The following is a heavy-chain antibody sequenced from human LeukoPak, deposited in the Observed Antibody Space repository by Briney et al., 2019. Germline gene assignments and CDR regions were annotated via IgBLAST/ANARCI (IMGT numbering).Heavy chain of an antibody. Sequence: PSETLSLTCTVSGVSISSSTYYWVWIRQPPGKELDWIGHTSYSGSTYYNPSLKSRVTISVDTSKNQFSLKLSSVTAADTAVYYCARGYYYDSSGYSDAFDIWGQGTMVTVSS. J-gene: IGHJ3*02. V-gene: IGHV4-39*01. CDR3: ARGYYYDSSGYSDAFDI. D-gene: IGHD3-22*01. CDR2: TSYSGST. CDR1: GVSISSSTYY.